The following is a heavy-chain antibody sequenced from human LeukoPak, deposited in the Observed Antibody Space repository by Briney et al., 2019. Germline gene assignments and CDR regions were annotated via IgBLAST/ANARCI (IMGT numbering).Heavy chain of an antibody. Sequence: GGSLRLSCAASGFTFSSYAMHWVRQAPGKGLELVAVISYDGSNKYYADSVKGRFTISRDNSKNTLYLRMNSLRAEDTAVYYCARDFTNWGQGTLVTVSS. CDR3: ARDFTN. CDR1: GFTFSSYA. CDR2: ISYDGSNK. V-gene: IGHV3-30*01. D-gene: IGHD1-1*01. J-gene: IGHJ4*02.